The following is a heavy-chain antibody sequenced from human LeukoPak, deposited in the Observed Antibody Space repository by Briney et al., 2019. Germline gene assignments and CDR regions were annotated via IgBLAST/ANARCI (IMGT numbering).Heavy chain of an antibody. Sequence: GGSLRLSCAGSGFDFSDYGMNWVRQAPGSGLEWVSSIGSRGSDIHYADSVKGRFTISRDNAKNSLYLQMNSLRAEDTAVYYCARDPGSHNSSGWYGYWGQGTLVTVSS. V-gene: IGHV3-21*04. CDR1: GFDFSDYG. CDR3: ARDPGSHNSSGWYGY. J-gene: IGHJ4*02. D-gene: IGHD6-19*01. CDR2: IGSRGSDI.